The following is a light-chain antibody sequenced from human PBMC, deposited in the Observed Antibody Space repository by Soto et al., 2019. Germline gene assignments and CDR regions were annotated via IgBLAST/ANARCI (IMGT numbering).Light chain of an antibody. CDR1: QRISGT. CDR3: QQYNNCPWT. V-gene: IGKV3-15*01. J-gene: IGKJ1*01. Sequence: DIGMTQSPAILSVSPGGRATLSCRVSQRISGTLAWDQQKPGQAPRLLIHGASTMAPGFPARFSGSGSGTDFTLTISSLQSEDFADYYCQQYNNCPWTFGQGTKVEIK. CDR2: GAS.